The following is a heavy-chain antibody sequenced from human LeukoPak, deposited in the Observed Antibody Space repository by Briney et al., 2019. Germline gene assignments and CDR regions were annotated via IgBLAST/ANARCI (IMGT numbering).Heavy chain of an antibody. Sequence: GSLRLSCAASGFTFGNYAMSWVRQAPGKGLEWVSVIYSGGSTYYADSVKGRFTISRDNSKNTLYLQMNSLRAEDTAVYYCARDVKYSSGWYQSDYYGMDVWGQGTTVTVSS. V-gene: IGHV3-66*01. CDR2: IYSGGST. CDR3: ARDVKYSSGWYQSDYYGMDV. CDR1: GFTFGNYA. J-gene: IGHJ6*02. D-gene: IGHD6-19*01.